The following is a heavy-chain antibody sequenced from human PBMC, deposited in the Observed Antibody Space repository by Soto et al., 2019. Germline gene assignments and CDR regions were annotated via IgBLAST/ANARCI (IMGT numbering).Heavy chain of an antibody. J-gene: IGHJ4*02. D-gene: IGHD5-12*01. CDR3: ARRQTSGYNRYFDS. CDR1: GGTFSSNP. CDR2: TIPTFGAG. Sequence: SVKVSCKASGGTFSSNPISWMRQAPGQGLEWMGGTIPTFGAGSYTQRFQGRLTITADKSTNTAYMELSSLRPEDTAVYYCARRQTSGYNRYFDSWGQGTLVTVSS. V-gene: IGHV1-69*06.